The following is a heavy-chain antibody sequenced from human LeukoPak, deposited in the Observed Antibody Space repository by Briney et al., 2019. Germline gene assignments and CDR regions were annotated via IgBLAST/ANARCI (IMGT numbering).Heavy chain of an antibody. D-gene: IGHD4-17*01. J-gene: IGHJ4*02. CDR3: ARPRGIYGDFLVY. CDR2: ISYDGSNK. V-gene: IGHV3-30-3*01. CDR1: GFTFSSYA. Sequence: PGGSLRLSCAASGFTFSSYAMHWVRQAPGKGLEWVAVISYDGSNKYYADSVKGRFTISRDNSKNTLYLQMNGLRAEDTAVYYCARPRGIYGDFLVYWGQGTLVTVSS.